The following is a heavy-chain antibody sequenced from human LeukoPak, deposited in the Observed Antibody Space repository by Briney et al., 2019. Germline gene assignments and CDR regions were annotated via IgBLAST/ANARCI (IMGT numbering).Heavy chain of an antibody. D-gene: IGHD6-19*01. J-gene: IGHJ4*02. CDR2: ISSSGSTI. V-gene: IGHV3-48*03. CDR1: GFTFSSYE. Sequence: GGSLRLSCAASGFTFSSYEMNWVRQAPGKGLEWVSYISSSGSTIYYADSVKGRFTISRDNAKNSLYLQMNSLRAEDTAVYYCARGDEWLVASGSLDYWGQGTLVTVSS. CDR3: ARGDEWLVASGSLDY.